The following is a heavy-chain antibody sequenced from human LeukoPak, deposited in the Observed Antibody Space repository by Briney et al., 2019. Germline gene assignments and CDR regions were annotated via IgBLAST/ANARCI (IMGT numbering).Heavy chain of an antibody. V-gene: IGHV4-39*07. CDR1: GGSISSSSYY. Sequence: SETLSLTCTVSGGSISSSSYYWGWIRQPPGKGLEWIGSIYYSGSTYYNPSLKSRVTISVDTSKNQFSLKLSSVTAADTAVYYCARVSDIFTMVRGVISMDYWGQGTLVTVSS. J-gene: IGHJ4*02. CDR2: IYYSGST. CDR3: ARVSDIFTMVRGVISMDY. D-gene: IGHD3-10*01.